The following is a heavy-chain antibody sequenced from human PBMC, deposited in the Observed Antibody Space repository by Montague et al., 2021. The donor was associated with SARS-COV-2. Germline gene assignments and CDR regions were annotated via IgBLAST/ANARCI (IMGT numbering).Heavy chain of an antibody. CDR3: ARGTRVVGITPGFRY. CDR2: IDHSGNT. Sequence: SETLSLTCAVYRGSFHIFSWGWIRQSPGKGLEWIGEIDHSGNTKYNPSLESRVTISVDTSKNQFSLNLTSVTAAGTAMYYCARGTRVVGITPGFRYWGQGTPVAVAS. D-gene: IGHD3-22*01. V-gene: IGHV4-34*01. CDR1: RGSFHIFS. J-gene: IGHJ4*02.